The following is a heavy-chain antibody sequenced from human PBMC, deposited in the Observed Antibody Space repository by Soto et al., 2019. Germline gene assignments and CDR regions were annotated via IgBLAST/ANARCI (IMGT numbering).Heavy chain of an antibody. CDR1: GGSIGSYH. CDR3: ARDTVLTGMFDF. D-gene: IGHD4-17*01. V-gene: IGHV4-59*01. Sequence: PSETLSLTCTVSGGSIGSYHWSWVRQPPGKGLEWIASVYHTGTTNYNPSLGSRVTISIDAPGNRFSMEVTSVTAADTAIYYCARDTVLTGMFDFWGQGTLVTVSS. CDR2: VYHTGTT. J-gene: IGHJ4*02.